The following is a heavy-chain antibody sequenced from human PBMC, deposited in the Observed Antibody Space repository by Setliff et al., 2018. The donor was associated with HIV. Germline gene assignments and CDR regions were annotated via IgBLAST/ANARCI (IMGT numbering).Heavy chain of an antibody. CDR2: MYYRGTT. J-gene: IGHJ4*02. CDR3: ARGGLGVVTSFDS. CDR1: GGSVISSSYY. V-gene: IGHV4-39*01. D-gene: IGHD3-3*01. Sequence: SETLSLTCTVSGGSVISSSYYWGWIRQPPGKGLEWIGTMYYRGTTYNNPSLKSRVTFSADASKNQFSLNLHSVTATDTAIYYCARGGLGVVTSFDSWGPGTLVTVSS.